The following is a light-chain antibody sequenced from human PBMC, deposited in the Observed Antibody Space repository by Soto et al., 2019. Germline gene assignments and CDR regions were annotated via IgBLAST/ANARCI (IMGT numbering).Light chain of an antibody. Sequence: QSVLTQPPSASGTHGQRVTISCSGGTSNIGSNAVNWYQQLPGTAPKLLIYGSNQRPSGVPDRFSGSKSGTSASLAISGRQAEDAADYYCAAWDDSLNGIFGGGTKVTVL. CDR2: GSN. J-gene: IGLJ2*01. CDR3: AAWDDSLNGI. CDR1: TSNIGSNA. V-gene: IGLV1-44*01.